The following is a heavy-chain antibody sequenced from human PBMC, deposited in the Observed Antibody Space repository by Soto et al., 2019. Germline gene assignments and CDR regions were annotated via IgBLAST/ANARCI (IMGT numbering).Heavy chain of an antibody. CDR3: ARARATFGVVIILGDYFDY. V-gene: IGHV4-31*03. Sequence: SETLSLTCTVSGGSISSGGYYWSWIRQHPGKGLEWIGYIYYSGSTYYNPSLKSRVTISVDTSKNQFSLKLSSVTAADTAVYYCARARATFGVVIILGDYFDYWGQGTLVTVSS. CDR2: IYYSGST. D-gene: IGHD3-3*01. CDR1: GGSISSGGYY. J-gene: IGHJ4*02.